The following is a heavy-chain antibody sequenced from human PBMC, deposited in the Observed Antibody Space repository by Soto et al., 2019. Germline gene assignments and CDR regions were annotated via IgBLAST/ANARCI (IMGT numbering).Heavy chain of an antibody. Sequence: GGSLRLAGFASGFPFSAYSMNWVRQAPGKGLEWLSYISGDRAYIYYADSVRGRFTISGDNAENSLYLQMDNLRDEDTALYYCARQVYTVVTPMEFWGQGTVVIVS. CDR2: ISGDRAYI. V-gene: IGHV3-48*02. D-gene: IGHD4-17*01. CDR3: ARQVYTVVTPMEF. CDR1: GFPFSAYS. J-gene: IGHJ4*02.